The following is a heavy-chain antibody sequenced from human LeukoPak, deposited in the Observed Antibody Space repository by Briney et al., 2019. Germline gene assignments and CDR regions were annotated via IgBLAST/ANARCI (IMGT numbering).Heavy chain of an antibody. J-gene: IGHJ3*01. CDR2: IWYDGSNK. CDR1: GFTFSSYG. CDR3: ARDLVSGD. V-gene: IGHV3-33*01. D-gene: IGHD3-10*01. Sequence: GGSLRLSGAGSGFTFSSYGMHWVRQAPGKGLEWVAVIWYDGSNKYYADSVKGRFTISRDNSKNTLYLQMNSLRGEDTAVYYCARDLVSGDWGQGTMVTVSS.